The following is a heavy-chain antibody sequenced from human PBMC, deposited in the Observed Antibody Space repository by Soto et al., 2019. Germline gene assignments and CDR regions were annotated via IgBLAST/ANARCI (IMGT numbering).Heavy chain of an antibody. CDR3: AKDRYCTNGVCSSLFDY. D-gene: IGHD2-8*01. CDR2: ISGSGGST. CDR1: GFTFSSYA. Sequence: EVQLLESGGGLVQPGGSLRLSCAASGFTFSSYAMSWVRQAPGKGLEWVSAISGSGGSTYYADSVKGRFTISRDNSKNTLHLQMNSLRAEDTAVYYCAKDRYCTNGVCSSLFDYWGQGTLVTVSS. V-gene: IGHV3-23*01. J-gene: IGHJ4*02.